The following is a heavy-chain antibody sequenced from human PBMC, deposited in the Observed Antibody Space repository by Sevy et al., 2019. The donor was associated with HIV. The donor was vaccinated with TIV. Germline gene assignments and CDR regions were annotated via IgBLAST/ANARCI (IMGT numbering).Heavy chain of an antibody. J-gene: IGHJ3*02. D-gene: IGHD3-3*01. CDR2: IAYDGSNK. CDR3: ARPRFLEWLSSAAFDI. Sequence: GGSLRLSCTASGFVFSSYAMHWVRQAPGKGLEWVAFIAYDGSNKNYADSVKGRFTLSRDNSKNTLYLQMNSLGAEDTAVYSCARPRFLEWLSSAAFDIWGQGTMVTVSS. CDR1: GFVFSSYA. V-gene: IGHV3-30*04.